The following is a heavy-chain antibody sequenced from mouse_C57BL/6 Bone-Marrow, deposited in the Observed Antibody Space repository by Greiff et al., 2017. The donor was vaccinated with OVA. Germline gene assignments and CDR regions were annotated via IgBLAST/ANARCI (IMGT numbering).Heavy chain of an antibody. CDR2: INPGSGGT. J-gene: IGHJ1*03. D-gene: IGHD2-5*01. Sequence: QVQLQQSGAELVRPGTSVKVSCKASGYAFTNYLIEWVKQRPGQGLEWIGVINPGSGGTNYNEKFKGKATLTADKSSSTAYMQLSSLTSEDSAVYFCARSLSNGWYFDVWGTGTTVTVSS. V-gene: IGHV1-54*01. CDR3: ARSLSNGWYFDV. CDR1: GYAFTNYL.